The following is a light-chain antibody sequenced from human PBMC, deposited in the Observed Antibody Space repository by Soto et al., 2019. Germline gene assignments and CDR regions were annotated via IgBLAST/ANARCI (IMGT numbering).Light chain of an antibody. CDR1: QSVGSN. CDR2: GAS. J-gene: IGKJ2*01. V-gene: IGKV3-15*01. Sequence: EIVMTQSPATLSVSPGERASLSCRASQSVGSNLAWYQQTAGQAPRLLIYGASTRATGIPARFSGSGSGTEFTLTLSSLQSEDFAVYSWQQYTNWPYTFGQGTKLEIK. CDR3: QQYTNWPYT.